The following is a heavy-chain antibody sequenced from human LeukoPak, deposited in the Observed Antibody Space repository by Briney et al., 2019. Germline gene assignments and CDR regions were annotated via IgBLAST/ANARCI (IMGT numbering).Heavy chain of an antibody. Sequence: GGSLRLSCAASGFTFSSYAMSWVRQAPGKGLEWFSAISGSGTSTYYADSVKGRFTISRDNSKNTLYLQMNSLRAEDTAVYYCATTPFSPFDYWGQGTLVTVSS. D-gene: IGHD3-3*01. CDR2: ISGSGTST. V-gene: IGHV3-23*01. CDR1: GFTFSSYA. CDR3: ATTPFSPFDY. J-gene: IGHJ4*02.